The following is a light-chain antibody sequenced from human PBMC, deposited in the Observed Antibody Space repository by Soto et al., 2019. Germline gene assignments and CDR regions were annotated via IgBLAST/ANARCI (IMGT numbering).Light chain of an antibody. J-gene: IGKJ1*01. Sequence: EIVMTQSPATMSVSPGERATLSCRASQSVSSNLAWYQQKPGQAPRLLIYGASTRATGIPARFSGSGSGTEFTLTISSLQSEDFAVYYCQQSFSTPRTFGQGTRLDI. CDR2: GAS. CDR3: QQSFSTPRT. V-gene: IGKV3-15*01. CDR1: QSVSSN.